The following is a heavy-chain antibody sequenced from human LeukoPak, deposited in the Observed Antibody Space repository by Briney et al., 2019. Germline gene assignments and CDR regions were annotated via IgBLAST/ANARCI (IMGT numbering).Heavy chain of an antibody. Sequence: PGGSLRLSCAASGFTFSSYAMSWVRQAPGKGLEWVSAISGSGGSTHYADSVKGRFTISRDNSKNTLYLQMNSLRAEDTAVYYCARESVEVVVAATGIDYWGQGTLVTVSS. CDR1: GFTFSSYA. V-gene: IGHV3-23*01. CDR2: ISGSGGST. D-gene: IGHD2-15*01. J-gene: IGHJ4*02. CDR3: ARESVEVVVAATGIDY.